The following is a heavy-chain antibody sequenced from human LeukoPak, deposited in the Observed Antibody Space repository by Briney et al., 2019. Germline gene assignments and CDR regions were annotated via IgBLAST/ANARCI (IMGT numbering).Heavy chain of an antibody. D-gene: IGHD6-13*01. Sequence: SETLSLTCTVSGGSINGYYWSWIRQPAGKGLDWIGRIYNSESINYNPSLKSRVTMSIDTSKSQFSLKLNSVTAADTAVYYCARDRSSSYTRDWFDPWGQGALVTVSS. CDR3: ARDRSSSYTRDWFDP. J-gene: IGHJ5*02. CDR1: GGSINGYY. V-gene: IGHV4-4*07. CDR2: IYNSESI.